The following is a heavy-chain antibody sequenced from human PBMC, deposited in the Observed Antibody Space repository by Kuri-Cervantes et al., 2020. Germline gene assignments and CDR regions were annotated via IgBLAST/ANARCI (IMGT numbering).Heavy chain of an antibody. CDR3: ARESGYDPGDNWFDP. V-gene: IGHV4-34*01. J-gene: IGHJ5*02. D-gene: IGHD5-12*01. CDR1: GGSFSGYY. CDR2: INRSGST. Sequence: SETLSLTCAVYGGSFSGYYWSWIRQPPGKGLEWIGEINRSGSTNYNPSLKSRVTISVDTSKNQFSLKLSSVTAADTAVYYCARESGYDPGDNWFDPWGQGTLVTVSS.